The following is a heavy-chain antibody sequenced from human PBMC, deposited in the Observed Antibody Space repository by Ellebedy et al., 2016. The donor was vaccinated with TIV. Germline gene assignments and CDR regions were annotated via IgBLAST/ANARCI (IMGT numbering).Heavy chain of an antibody. CDR3: ARDPRPDYYYNGMDV. Sequence: MPSETLSLTCTVSGCSVSSGSYYWSWIRHPPGKGLEWIGYIYYSGSTNYNPSLKSRVTISVDTSKNQFSLKLSSVTAADTAVYYCARDPRPDYYYNGMDVWGQGTTVTVSS. J-gene: IGHJ6*02. D-gene: IGHD1-14*01. CDR1: GCSVSSGSYY. V-gene: IGHV4-61*01. CDR2: IYYSGST.